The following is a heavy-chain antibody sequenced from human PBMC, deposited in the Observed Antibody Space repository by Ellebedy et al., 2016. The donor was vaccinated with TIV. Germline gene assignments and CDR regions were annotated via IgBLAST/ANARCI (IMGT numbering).Heavy chain of an antibody. CDR2: ISSDGSTK. D-gene: IGHD5-24*01. V-gene: IGHV3-30*01. CDR3: ARDRGRWLQLGYSYYYGMDV. Sequence: PGGSLRPSCAASGFTFSSYAMHWVRQAPGKGLEWVAVISSDGSTKYYADSVKGRFTISRDNSKNTLYLQMNSLRAEDTAVYYCARDRGRWLQLGYSYYYGMDVWGQGTTVTVSS. CDR1: GFTFSSYA. J-gene: IGHJ6*02.